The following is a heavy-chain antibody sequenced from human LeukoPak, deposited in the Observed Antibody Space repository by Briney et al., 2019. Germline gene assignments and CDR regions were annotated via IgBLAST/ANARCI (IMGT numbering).Heavy chain of an antibody. J-gene: IGHJ5*02. D-gene: IGHD3-10*01. CDR2: FNHSGST. CDR3: ARGVTVGSGDRAWFDP. CDR1: GGPLGGTS. V-gene: IGHV4-34*01. Sequence: NASETLSLTCAVYGGPLGGTSWAWSAKPQGKGLSGLGKFNHSGSTNYNPSLKSRVTISVDTSRNQFSLKLSSVTAADTAVYYCARGVTVGSGDRAWFDPWGQGTLVTVSS.